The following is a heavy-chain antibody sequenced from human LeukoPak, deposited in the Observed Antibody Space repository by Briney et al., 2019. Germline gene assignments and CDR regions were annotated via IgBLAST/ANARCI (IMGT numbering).Heavy chain of an antibody. CDR3: ARELGGDTNDY. D-gene: IGHD2-8*01. Sequence: SETLSLTCAVSGASISSDYWTWIRQPPGKGLEWIGYIFYRGTTNYNPSLKSRVIISVDTSKNQFSLKLSSVTAADTAVYYCARELGGDTNDYWGQGTLVTVSS. V-gene: IGHV4-59*12. CDR2: IFYRGTT. CDR1: GASISSDY. J-gene: IGHJ4*02.